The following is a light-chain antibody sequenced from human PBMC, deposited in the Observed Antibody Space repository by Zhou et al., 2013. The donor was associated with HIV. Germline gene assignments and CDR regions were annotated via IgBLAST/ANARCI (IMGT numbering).Light chain of an antibody. V-gene: IGKV3-15*01. CDR2: GAS. Sequence: EILMTQSPATLSVSPGEGATLSCRASQSVSSKLAWYQQKPGQAPRLLIYGASTRAAGIPARFSGSGSGTEFTLAISSLQPDDFATYYCQQYSSYPWTFGQGTKVEVK. J-gene: IGKJ1*01. CDR3: QQYSSYPWT. CDR1: QSVSSK.